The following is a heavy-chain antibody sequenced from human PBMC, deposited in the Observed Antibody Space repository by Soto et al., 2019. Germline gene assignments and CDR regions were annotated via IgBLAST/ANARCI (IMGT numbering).Heavy chain of an antibody. Sequence: SETLSLTCTVPGGSISGYYWSWIRQPPGKSLQWIAYIFDSGSTTNYNPSLKSRVSISVDTSKNQFSLKLSSVTAADTAVYYCARDSTRRGACDIWGQGTMVTVSS. CDR1: GGSISGYY. CDR2: IFDSGST. CDR3: ARDSTRRGACDI. J-gene: IGHJ3*02. D-gene: IGHD2-2*01. V-gene: IGHV4-59*01.